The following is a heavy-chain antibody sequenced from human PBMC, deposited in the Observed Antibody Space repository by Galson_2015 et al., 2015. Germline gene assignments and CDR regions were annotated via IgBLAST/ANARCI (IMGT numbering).Heavy chain of an antibody. CDR2: IYTSGSA. V-gene: IGHV4-61*02. CDR1: GGSISSGSYY. D-gene: IGHD5-12*01. CDR3: ARDRVATTRATKVDYFDY. Sequence: TLSLTCTVSGGSISSGSYYWSWIRQPAGKGLEWIGRIYTSGSANYNPSLKSRVTISVDTSKNQFSLKLSSVTAADTAVYYCARDRVATTRATKVDYFDYWGQGTLVTVSS. J-gene: IGHJ4*02.